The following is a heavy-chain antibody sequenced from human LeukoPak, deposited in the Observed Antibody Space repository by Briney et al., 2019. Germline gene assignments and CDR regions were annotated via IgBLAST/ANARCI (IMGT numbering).Heavy chain of an antibody. Sequence: GGSLRLSCAASGFTFSSYAMHWVRQAPGKGLEWVAVISYDGSNKYYADSVKGRFTISRDNSKNTLYLQMNSLRAGDTAVYYCASSLYGEDYYYYGMDVWGKGTTVTVSS. V-gene: IGHV3-30*04. D-gene: IGHD4-17*01. CDR1: GFTFSSYA. CDR3: ASSLYGEDYYYYGMDV. CDR2: ISYDGSNK. J-gene: IGHJ6*04.